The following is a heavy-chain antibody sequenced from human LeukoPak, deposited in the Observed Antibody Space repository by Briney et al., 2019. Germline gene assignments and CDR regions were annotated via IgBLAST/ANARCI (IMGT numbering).Heavy chain of an antibody. Sequence: GGSLRLSCAASGFTFSSCSMNWVRQAPGKGLEWVSSISSSSSYIYYADSVKGRFTISRDNAKNSLYLQMNSLRAEDTAVYYCARGVGATHFDYWGQGTLVTVSS. CDR3: ARGVGATHFDY. V-gene: IGHV3-21*01. CDR1: GFTFSSCS. CDR2: ISSSSSYI. J-gene: IGHJ4*02. D-gene: IGHD1-26*01.